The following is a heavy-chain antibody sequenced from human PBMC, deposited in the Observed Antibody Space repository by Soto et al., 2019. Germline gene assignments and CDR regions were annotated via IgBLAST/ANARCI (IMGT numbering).Heavy chain of an antibody. J-gene: IGHJ6*03. Sequence: ASVKVSCKASGYTFTSYDINWVRQATGQGLEWMGWMNPNSGNTGYAQKFQGRVTMTRNTSISTAYMELSSLRSEDTAVYYCASGQLHDYGDYTVNYYMDVWGKGTTVTVSS. CDR1: GYTFTSYD. CDR3: ASGQLHDYGDYTVNYYMDV. V-gene: IGHV1-8*01. CDR2: MNPNSGNT. D-gene: IGHD4-17*01.